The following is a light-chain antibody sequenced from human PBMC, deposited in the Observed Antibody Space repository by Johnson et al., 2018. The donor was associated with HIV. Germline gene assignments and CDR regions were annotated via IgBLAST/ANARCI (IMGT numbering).Light chain of an antibody. CDR3: GTRDTSRSAVL. Sequence: QSVLTQPPSVSAAPGQKVTISCSGSSSNIGKNYVSWYQQLPGTAPKLLIYDNNKRPSGIPDRFSGSKSGTSATLGITGLQTGDEADYYCGTRDTSRSAVLFGTGTKVTVL. CDR2: DNN. CDR1: SSNIGKNY. V-gene: IGLV1-51*01. J-gene: IGLJ1*01.